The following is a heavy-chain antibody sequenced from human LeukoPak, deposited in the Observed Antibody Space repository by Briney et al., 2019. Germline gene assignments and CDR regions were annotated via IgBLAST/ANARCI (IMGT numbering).Heavy chain of an antibody. Sequence: SETLSLTCTVSGGSISSYYWSWIRQPPGKGLEWIGYIYYSGSTNYNPSLKSRVTISVDTSKNQFSLKLSSVTAADTAVYYCARTSSGYDAFDIWGQGTMVTVSS. CDR1: GGSISSYY. J-gene: IGHJ3*02. V-gene: IGHV4-59*08. CDR2: IYYSGST. D-gene: IGHD3-22*01. CDR3: ARTSSGYDAFDI.